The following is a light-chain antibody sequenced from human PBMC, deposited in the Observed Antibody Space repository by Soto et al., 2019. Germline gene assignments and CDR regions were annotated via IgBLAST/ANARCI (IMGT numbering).Light chain of an antibody. V-gene: IGLV2-23*01. CDR3: CSYAGSSTSVE. J-gene: IGLJ2*01. CDR2: EGS. CDR1: RSGVVSYNL. Sequence: QSALTKPASVSRSPGQSITISCTETRSGVVSYNLVSWYQQHPGKAPELMIYEGSKRPSGVSNRFSGSKSGNTASLTISGLHAEDEAHYYCCSYAGSSTSVEFGGGTKLTVL.